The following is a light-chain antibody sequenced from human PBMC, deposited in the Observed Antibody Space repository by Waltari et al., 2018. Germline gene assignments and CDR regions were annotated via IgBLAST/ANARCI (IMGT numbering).Light chain of an antibody. J-gene: IGKJ3*01. CDR3: QQTYTTPFT. Sequence: DIQPTQSPSSLSASVGDRLTLTCQTTDNLAHYLHWYQQKPGKVPKLLVSSASTLQRGVPPRFSGSGAGTEFTLTISGLQREDLATYYCQQTYTTPFTFGPGTKVDVK. CDR1: DNLAHY. V-gene: IGKV1-39*01. CDR2: SAS.